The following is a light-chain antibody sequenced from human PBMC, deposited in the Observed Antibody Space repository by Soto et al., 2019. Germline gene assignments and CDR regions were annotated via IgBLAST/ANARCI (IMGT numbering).Light chain of an antibody. J-gene: IGKJ1*01. V-gene: IGKV1-39*01. CDR3: QQSYTTPRT. Sequence: DIQMTQSPSSLSASVEDRVTITCRASQSISSYLNWYQQKPGKAPRLLINAASNLQSGVPSRFRGSGSETDFTLTITSLQPEDFATYYCQQSYTTPRTFGQGTKVEIQ. CDR2: AAS. CDR1: QSISSY.